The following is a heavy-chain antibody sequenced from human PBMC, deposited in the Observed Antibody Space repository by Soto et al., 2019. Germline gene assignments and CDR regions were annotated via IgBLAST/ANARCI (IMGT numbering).Heavy chain of an antibody. CDR3: ARRDIHYYYYYGMDV. Sequence: GASVKVSCKASGYTFTSYDITLVRHSTGQGLEWMGWMNPNSGNTGYAQKFQGRVTMTRNTSLSTAYMELSSLRSEDTAVYYCARRDIHYYYYYGMDVWGKGTTVTVSS. CDR2: MNPNSGNT. CDR1: GYTFTSYD. J-gene: IGHJ6*04. V-gene: IGHV1-8*01. D-gene: IGHD5-12*01.